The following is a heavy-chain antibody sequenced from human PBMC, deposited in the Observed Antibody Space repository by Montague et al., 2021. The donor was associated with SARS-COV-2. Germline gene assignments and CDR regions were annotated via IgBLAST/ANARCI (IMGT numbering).Heavy chain of an antibody. J-gene: IGHJ4*02. CDR1: GGSISSGGYY. CDR3: ARDGRRTTVTPRGVITLHYFDY. CDR2: IYYSGST. Sequence: TLSLTCTVSGGSISSGGYYWSWIRQHPGKGLEWIGYIYYSGSTYYNPSHKSRVTISVDTSKNQFSLKLSSVTAADTAVYYCARDGRRTTVTPRGVITLHYFDYWGQGTLVTVSS. V-gene: IGHV4-31*03. D-gene: IGHD4-17*01.